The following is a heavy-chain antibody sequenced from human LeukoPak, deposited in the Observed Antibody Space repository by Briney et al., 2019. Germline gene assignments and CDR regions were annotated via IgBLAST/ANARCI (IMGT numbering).Heavy chain of an antibody. Sequence: GGSLRLSCAGSGFTFNDHAMSWVRQAPGKGLEWVSYISGSGGSTYYADYVKGRYTISRDNSKNVVYFEMHSLRGEDTAVYFCARGGQNFDFWRFDYWGQGTRVVVSS. CDR2: ISGSGGST. CDR1: GFTFNDHA. D-gene: IGHD3-3*01. CDR3: ARGGQNFDFWRFDY. V-gene: IGHV3-23*01. J-gene: IGHJ4*02.